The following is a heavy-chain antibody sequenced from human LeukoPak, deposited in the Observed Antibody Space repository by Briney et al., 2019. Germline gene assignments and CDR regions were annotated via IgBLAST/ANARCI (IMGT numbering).Heavy chain of an antibody. CDR2: ISSSGSTI. J-gene: IGHJ6*03. CDR1: GFTFSSYE. CDR3: ARVIVAVAGVMDV. V-gene: IGHV3-48*03. Sequence: PGGSLRLSCAASGFTFSSYEMNWVRQAPGKGLEWVSYISSSGSTIYYADSVKGRFTISRDNAKNSLYLQMNSLRAEDTAVYYCARVIVAVAGVMDVWGKGTTVTISS. D-gene: IGHD6-19*01.